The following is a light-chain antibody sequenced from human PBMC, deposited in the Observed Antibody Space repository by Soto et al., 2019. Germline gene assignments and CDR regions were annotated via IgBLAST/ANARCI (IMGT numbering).Light chain of an antibody. CDR1: ESVSRY. J-gene: IGKJ4*01. CDR3: QQRFSWPPT. CDR2: DTS. Sequence: EIGLTQSPATLSLSPGERATLSCRASESVSRYLAWYQQKPGQAPRLVIHDTSTRATGVPDTFSGSGSGTECTLIISTLEPEEFATYYCQQRFSWPPTFGGGTHIEIK. V-gene: IGKV3-11*01.